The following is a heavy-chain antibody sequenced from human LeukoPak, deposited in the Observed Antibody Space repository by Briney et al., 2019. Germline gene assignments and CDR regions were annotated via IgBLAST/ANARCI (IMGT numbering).Heavy chain of an antibody. CDR1: GFTFSSYG. D-gene: IGHD5-12*01. CDR3: AGGPSGYHNT. CDR2: ISYDARSN. V-gene: IGHV3-33*05. J-gene: IGHJ4*02. Sequence: GGSLRLSCATSGFTFSSYGMHWVRQVPGKGLEWVAVISYDARSNYHVDSVKGRFTISRDNSKNTLYLQMNSLRAEDTAVYYCAGGPSGYHNTGGQGTLVTVSS.